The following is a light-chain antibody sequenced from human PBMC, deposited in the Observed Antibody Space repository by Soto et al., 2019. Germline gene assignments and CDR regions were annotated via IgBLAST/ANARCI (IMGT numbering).Light chain of an antibody. V-gene: IGKV1-8*01. CDR1: QSISSY. Sequence: IQMTQSPSTLSASVGARVPITCRSSQSISSYLAWYQQNPGKAPKLLIYAASTLQSGVPSRFSGSGSGTDFTLTISCLQSEDFATYYCQQYYSYPLTFGGGTKVDIK. CDR2: AAS. J-gene: IGKJ4*01. CDR3: QQYYSYPLT.